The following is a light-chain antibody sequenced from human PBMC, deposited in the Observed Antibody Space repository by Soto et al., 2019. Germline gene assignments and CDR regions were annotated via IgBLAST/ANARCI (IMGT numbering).Light chain of an antibody. Sequence: DIQMTQSPSTLSASVGDRVTITCRASQSISGSLAWYQQKPGKAPKLLIYEASNLKSGAPSRFSGSGSGTEYILTISSLQPDESASYYCQQYNGYWTFGQGTRVEIK. V-gene: IGKV1-5*03. CDR2: EAS. J-gene: IGKJ1*01. CDR1: QSISGS. CDR3: QQYNGYWT.